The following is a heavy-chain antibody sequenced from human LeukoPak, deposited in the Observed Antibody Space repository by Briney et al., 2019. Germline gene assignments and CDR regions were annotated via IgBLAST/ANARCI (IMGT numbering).Heavy chain of an antibody. J-gene: IGHJ4*02. CDR2: INHSGST. CDR1: GGSFSGYY. CDR3: ARDDWGRRYYFDY. V-gene: IGHV4-34*01. Sequence: SETLSLTCAVYGGSFSGYYWSWIRQPPGKGLEWIGEINHSGSTNYNPSLKSRVTISVDTSKNQFSLKLSSVTAADTAVYYCARDDWGRRYYFDYWGQGTLVTVSS. D-gene: IGHD3-9*01.